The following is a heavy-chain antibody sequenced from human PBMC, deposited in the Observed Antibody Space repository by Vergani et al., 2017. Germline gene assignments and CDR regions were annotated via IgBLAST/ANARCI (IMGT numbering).Heavy chain of an antibody. J-gene: IGHJ3*02. CDR2: IYYIGST. V-gene: IGHV4-39*01. D-gene: IGHD6-19*01. CDR1: GGSISSSSYY. Sequence: QLQLQESGPGLVKPSETLSLTCTVSGGSISSSSYYWGWIRQPPGKGLEWIGSIYYIGSTYYNPSLKSRVTISVDTSKNQFSLKLSSVTAADTAVYYCARHLWVASSGWYDAFDIWGQGTMVTVSS. CDR3: ARHLWVASSGWYDAFDI.